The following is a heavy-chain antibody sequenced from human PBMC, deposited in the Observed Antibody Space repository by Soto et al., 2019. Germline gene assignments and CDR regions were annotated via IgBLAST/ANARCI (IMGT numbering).Heavy chain of an antibody. Sequence: ASVQVSCKASGYTFISFGVTWVRQAPGQGLEWMGWISSVTGNTNYAQKLQGRVIMTTDTLTSTAYMELRSLRSDDTAVYYCARVRGDYKSGKYYFDYWGQGTLVTVSS. V-gene: IGHV1-18*01. CDR2: ISSVTGNT. CDR1: GYTFISFG. CDR3: ARVRGDYKSGKYYFDY. J-gene: IGHJ4*02. D-gene: IGHD1-26*01.